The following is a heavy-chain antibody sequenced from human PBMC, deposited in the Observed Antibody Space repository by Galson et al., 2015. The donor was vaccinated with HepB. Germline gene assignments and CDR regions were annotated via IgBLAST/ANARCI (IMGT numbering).Heavy chain of an antibody. CDR2: ISAYNGNT. CDR3: ARQGTYDILTGSINWLDP. CDR1: GYTFSNYG. D-gene: IGHD3-9*01. J-gene: IGHJ5*02. V-gene: IGHV1-18*01. Sequence: SVKVSCKASGYTFSNYGISWVRQAPGQGLEWMGWISAYNGNTKYAQKFQGRVTMTTDTSTNTAYMELRSLRSDDTAVYYCARQGTYDILTGSINWLDPWGQGTLVTVSS.